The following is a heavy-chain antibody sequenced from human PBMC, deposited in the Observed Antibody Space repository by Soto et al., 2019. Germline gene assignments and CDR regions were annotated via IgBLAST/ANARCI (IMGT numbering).Heavy chain of an antibody. J-gene: IGHJ4*02. CDR1: GCTFSSYA. Sequence: SVKVSCKASGCTFSSYAISWVRQAPGQGLEWMGGIIPIFGTANYAQKFQGRVTITADESTSTAYMELSSLRSEDTAVYYCARSPRRDYYDSSGYYFDYWGQGTLVTVSS. D-gene: IGHD3-22*01. CDR3: ARSPRRDYYDSSGYYFDY. CDR2: IIPIFGTA. V-gene: IGHV1-69*13.